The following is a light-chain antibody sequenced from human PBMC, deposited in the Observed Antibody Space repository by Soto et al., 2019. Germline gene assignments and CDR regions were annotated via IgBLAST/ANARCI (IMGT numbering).Light chain of an antibody. CDR3: QHHKSYSPWT. V-gene: IGKV1-5*03. Sequence: DIRMTQSPPNLSASVGDRATSTCRASQSISTWLAWYQQKPAKAPKLLLYKASSLETGVPSRFSGSGSGTEFTLTISSLQPADFATYYCQHHKSYSPWTFGEGTKVDIK. CDR2: KAS. CDR1: QSISTW. J-gene: IGKJ1*01.